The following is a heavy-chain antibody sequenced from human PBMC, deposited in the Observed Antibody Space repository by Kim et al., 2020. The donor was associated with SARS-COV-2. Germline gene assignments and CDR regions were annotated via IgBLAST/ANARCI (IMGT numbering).Heavy chain of an antibody. CDR2: IDPSDSYT. CDR1: GYSFTNYW. CDR3: VRHGSGSYHNWFDP. J-gene: IGHJ5*02. D-gene: IGHD3-10*01. V-gene: IGHV5-10-1*01. Sequence: GESLKISCKGSGYSFTNYWINWVRQMPGKGLEWMGRIDPSDSYTNYSPSFQGHVTISADKSISTAYLHWSSLKASDTAMYYCVRHGSGSYHNWFDPWGQGTLVTVSS.